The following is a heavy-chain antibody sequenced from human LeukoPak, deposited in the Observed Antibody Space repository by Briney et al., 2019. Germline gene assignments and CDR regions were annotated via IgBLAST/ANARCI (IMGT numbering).Heavy chain of an antibody. V-gene: IGHV3-23*01. CDR2: IFGSGGST. D-gene: IGHD6-19*01. CDR1: GFTFSSYA. J-gene: IGHJ4*02. CDR3: AKTTTGYSSGRYPGWPVDY. Sequence: GGSLRLSCAASGFTFSSYAMYWVRQAPGKGLEWVSGIFGSGGSTHYADSVKGRFTISRDNSKNTMYLQMNSLRAEDTAVYYCAKTTTGYSSGRYPGWPVDYWGQGTLVTVSS.